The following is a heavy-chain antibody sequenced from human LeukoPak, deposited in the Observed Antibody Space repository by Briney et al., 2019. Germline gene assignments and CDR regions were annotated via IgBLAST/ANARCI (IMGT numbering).Heavy chain of an antibody. CDR3: ARRSVADTTGYGLDL. V-gene: IGHV5-51*01. J-gene: IGHJ3*01. CDR2: IYPGDSDT. CDR1: GYKFPNQW. Sequence: GESLKISCSASGYKFPNQWLAWVRQMPGKGLEWVGNIYPGDSDTRYNPSFQGHVTISADKSTSTAYLQWSRLQASDIAMYYCARRSVADTTGYGLDLWGQGTLVTVSS. D-gene: IGHD4-11*01.